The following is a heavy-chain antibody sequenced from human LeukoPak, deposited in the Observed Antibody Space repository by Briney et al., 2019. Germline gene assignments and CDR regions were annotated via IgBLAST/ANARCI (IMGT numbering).Heavy chain of an antibody. Sequence: GRSLRLSCAASGFTFSSYGMHWVRQAPGKGLEWMAVISYDGSNKYYADSVKGRFTISRDNSKNTLYLQMNSLRAEDTAVYYCAEVRSISYYDWNAFDIWGQGTMVTVSS. CDR1: GFTFSSYG. CDR2: ISYDGSNK. J-gene: IGHJ3*02. V-gene: IGHV3-30*18. D-gene: IGHD3-22*01. CDR3: AEVRSISYYDWNAFDI.